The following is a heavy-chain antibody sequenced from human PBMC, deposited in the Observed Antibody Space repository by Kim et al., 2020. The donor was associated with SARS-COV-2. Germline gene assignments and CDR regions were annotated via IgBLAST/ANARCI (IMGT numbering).Heavy chain of an antibody. V-gene: IGHV3-20*01. D-gene: IGHD1-26*01. Sequence: ADSVKGRFTISRDNAKNSLYLQMNSLRAEDTALYHCARDHYSGSYYAFDIWGQGTMVTVSS. CDR3: ARDHYSGSYYAFDI. J-gene: IGHJ3*02.